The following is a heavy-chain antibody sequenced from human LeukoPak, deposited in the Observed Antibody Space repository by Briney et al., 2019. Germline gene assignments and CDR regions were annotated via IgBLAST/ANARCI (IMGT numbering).Heavy chain of an antibody. CDR2: NYYSGST. D-gene: IGHD6-19*01. J-gene: IGHJ6*03. CDR1: VGSIRSYW. CDR3: ARHAISSGWGEDYYYMDV. Sequence: SETLSLTCTVSVGSIRSYWGRWVRQPPGRGVELIRYNYYSGSTNYTPSLKRRVTLSVDTSKNQFPLKLSSVTAADTAMYYCARHAISSGWGEDYYYMDVWGKGTTVTVSS. V-gene: IGHV4-59*08.